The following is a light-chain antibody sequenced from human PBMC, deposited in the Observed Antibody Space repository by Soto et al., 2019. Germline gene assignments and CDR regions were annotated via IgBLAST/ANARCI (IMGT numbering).Light chain of an antibody. CDR1: SSDVGGYNF. J-gene: IGLJ2*01. CDR2: DVS. CDR3: SSYTTTTSLVV. Sequence: QSVLTQPASVSGSPGQSITISCSGTSSDVGGYNFVSRYQVHPGKAPRLILYDVSSRPSGVSYRFSGSKSANTASLNISRLQAGDEADYYCSSYTTTTSLVVFGGGTKVTVL. V-gene: IGLV2-14*03.